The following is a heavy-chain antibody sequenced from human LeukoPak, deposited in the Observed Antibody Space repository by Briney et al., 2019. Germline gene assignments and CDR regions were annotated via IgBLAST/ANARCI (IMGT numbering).Heavy chain of an antibody. J-gene: IGHJ4*02. CDR1: GFTFNNYA. Sequence: GGSLRLSCAASGFTFNNYAMSWVRQAPGKGLEWVSAITGGGTTYHADSLRGRFSISRDNSKNTLYRQMNSLRAEDTAIYYCAKVIALDTSMGIFDYWGQGTLVTVSS. CDR2: ITGGGTT. CDR3: AKVIALDTSMGIFDY. D-gene: IGHD5-18*01. V-gene: IGHV3-23*01.